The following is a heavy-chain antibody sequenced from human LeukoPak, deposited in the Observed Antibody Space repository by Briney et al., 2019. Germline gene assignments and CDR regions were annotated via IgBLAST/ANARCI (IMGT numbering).Heavy chain of an antibody. J-gene: IGHJ4*02. CDR2: IGTAGDT. V-gene: IGHV3-13*01. CDR1: GFTFSSYD. D-gene: IGHD2-2*01. CDR3: ARGRGYCSSTSCSNTLLDY. Sequence: GGSLRLSCAASGFTFSSYDMHWVRHATGKGLEWASAIGTAGDTYYPGSVKGRFTISRENAKNSLYLQMNSLRAGDTAVYYCARGRGYCSSTSCSNTLLDYWGQGTLVTVSS.